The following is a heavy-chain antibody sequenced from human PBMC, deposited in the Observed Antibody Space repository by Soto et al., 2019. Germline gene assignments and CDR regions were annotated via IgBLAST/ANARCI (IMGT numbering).Heavy chain of an antibody. CDR2: INAGNGNT. V-gene: IGHV1-3*01. Sequence: QVQLVQSGAEVKKPGASVHVSCKASGFTFSKYAMHWVRQAPGQRLEWMGWINAGNGNTRYLEKLQGRVTIIRDTSASTVYMELSSLRSEDTAVYYCARDYADIAVAGIPLLAHWGQGTLVTVSS. CDR1: GFTFSKYA. D-gene: IGHD6-19*01. J-gene: IGHJ4*01. CDR3: ARDYADIAVAGIPLLAH.